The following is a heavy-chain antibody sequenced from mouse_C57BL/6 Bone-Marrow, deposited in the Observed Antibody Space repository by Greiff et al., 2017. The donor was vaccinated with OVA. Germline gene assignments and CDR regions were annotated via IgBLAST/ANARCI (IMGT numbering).Heavy chain of an antibody. D-gene: IGHD3-3*01. CDR1: GFTFSDFY. CDR3: ARDAWGDGDWYFDV. J-gene: IGHJ1*03. V-gene: IGHV7-1*01. Sequence: EVQGVESGGGLVQSGRSLRLSCATSGFTFSDFYMEWVRHAPGKGLEWIAASSNKANGYQTEYRASVTGRLIVSRDTSQSILYLQMNALRAEDTAIYYCARDAWGDGDWYFDVWGTGTTVTVSS. CDR2: SSNKANGYQT.